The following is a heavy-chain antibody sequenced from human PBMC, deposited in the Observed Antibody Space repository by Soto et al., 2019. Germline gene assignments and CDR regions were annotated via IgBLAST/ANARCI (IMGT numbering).Heavy chain of an antibody. CDR3: AKALSRGADIVVVVAATVYYYGMDV. CDR1: GFTFSSYA. Sequence: GGSLRLSCAASGFTFSSYAMSWVRQAPGKGLEWVSAISGSGGSTYYADSVKGRFTISRDNSKNTLYLQMNSLRAEDTAVYYCAKALSRGADIVVVVAATVYYYGMDVWGQGTTVTVSS. V-gene: IGHV3-23*01. D-gene: IGHD2-15*01. J-gene: IGHJ6*02. CDR2: ISGSGGST.